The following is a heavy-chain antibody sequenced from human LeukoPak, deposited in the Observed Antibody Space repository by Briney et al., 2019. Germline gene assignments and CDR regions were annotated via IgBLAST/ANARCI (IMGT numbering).Heavy chain of an antibody. D-gene: IGHD2-15*01. Sequence: PGGSLRLSCAGSGFTSSNAWMRWVRQAPGKGLERVGRIKSKTDGGTTDYAAPVKGRFTISRDDSKNTLYPQMNSLKTEDTAVYYCTTVCSGGSCSRGGWGQGTLVTVSS. CDR1: GFTSSNAW. J-gene: IGHJ4*02. CDR3: TTVCSGGSCSRGG. CDR2: IKSKTDGGTT. V-gene: IGHV3-15*01.